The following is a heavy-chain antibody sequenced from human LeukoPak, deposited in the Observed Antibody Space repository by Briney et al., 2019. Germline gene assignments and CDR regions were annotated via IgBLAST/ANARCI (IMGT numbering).Heavy chain of an antibody. J-gene: IGHJ5*02. CDR2: IYYSGST. D-gene: IGHD2-15*01. CDR1: GGSISSSSYY. Sequence: SETLSLTCTVSGGSISSSSYYWGWIRQPPGKGLEWIGSIYYSGSTYHNPSLKSRVTISVDTSKNQFSLKLSSVTAADTAVYYCARVVVAAIWFDPWGQGTLVTVSS. CDR3: ARVVVAAIWFDP. V-gene: IGHV4-39*01.